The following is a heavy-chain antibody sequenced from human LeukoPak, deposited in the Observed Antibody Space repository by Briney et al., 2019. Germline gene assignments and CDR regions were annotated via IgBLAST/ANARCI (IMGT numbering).Heavy chain of an antibody. CDR3: ARDEAVALGHRFDY. Sequence: SVEVSCKASGGTFSSYAISWVRQAPGQGLEWMGGIIPIFGTANYAQKFQGRVTITTDESTSTAYMELSSLRSEDTAVYYCARDEAVALGHRFDYWGQGTLVTVSS. V-gene: IGHV1-69*05. D-gene: IGHD6-19*01. CDR1: GGTFSSYA. CDR2: IIPIFGTA. J-gene: IGHJ4*02.